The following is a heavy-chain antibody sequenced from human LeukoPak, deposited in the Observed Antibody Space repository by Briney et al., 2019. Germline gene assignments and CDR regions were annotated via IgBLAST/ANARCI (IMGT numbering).Heavy chain of an antibody. V-gene: IGHV3-30*03. CDR2: ISYDGSNK. Sequence: AGGSLRLSCAASGFTFSNDWMSWVRQAPGKGLEWVAVISYDGSNKYYADSVKGRFTISRDNSKNTLYLQMNSLRAEDTAVYYCASSLPRYSSSWYLFNYWGQGTLVTVSS. CDR1: GFTFSNDW. J-gene: IGHJ4*02. CDR3: ASSLPRYSSSWYLFNY. D-gene: IGHD6-13*01.